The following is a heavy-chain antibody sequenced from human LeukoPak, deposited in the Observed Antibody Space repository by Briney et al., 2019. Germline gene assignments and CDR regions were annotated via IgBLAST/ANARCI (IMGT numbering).Heavy chain of an antibody. CDR1: GFTFSYHW. Sequence: GGSLRLSCAASGFTFSYHWMTWVRQAPGKGLEWVANIKNDGAVENYVDSVKGRFTISRDNAKNSLYLQMNSLRAEDTAVYYCAKDSYSKEDFWGQGVLVTVSS. CDR3: AKDSYSKEDF. J-gene: IGHJ4*02. D-gene: IGHD6-13*01. V-gene: IGHV3-7*01. CDR2: IKNDGAVE.